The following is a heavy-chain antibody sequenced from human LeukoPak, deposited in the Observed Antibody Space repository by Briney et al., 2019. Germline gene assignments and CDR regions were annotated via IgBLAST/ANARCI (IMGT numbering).Heavy chain of an antibody. CDR1: GGSFSGYY. V-gene: IGHV4-34*01. D-gene: IGHD4-17*01. CDR3: ARGTYGDYRVYYYYYGMDV. J-gene: IGHJ6*02. CDR2: INHSGST. Sequence: KPSETLSLTCAVYGGSFSGYYWSWIRQPPGKGQEWIGEINHSGSTNYNPSLKSRVTISVDTSKNQFSLKLSSVTAADTAVYYCARGTYGDYRVYYYYYGMDVWGQGTTVTVSS.